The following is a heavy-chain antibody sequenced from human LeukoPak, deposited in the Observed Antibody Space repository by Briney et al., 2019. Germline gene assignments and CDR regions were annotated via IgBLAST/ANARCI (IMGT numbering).Heavy chain of an antibody. CDR2: IIPIFGTA. Sequence: SVKVSCKASGGTFSSYAISWVRQAPGQGLEWMGRIIPIFGTANYAQKFQGRVTITADESTSTAYMELSSLRSEDTAVYYCARPQGIAAADPNRDYYYYGMDVWGQGTTVTVSS. D-gene: IGHD6-13*01. J-gene: IGHJ6*02. CDR1: GGTFSSYA. CDR3: ARPQGIAAADPNRDYYYYGMDV. V-gene: IGHV1-69*13.